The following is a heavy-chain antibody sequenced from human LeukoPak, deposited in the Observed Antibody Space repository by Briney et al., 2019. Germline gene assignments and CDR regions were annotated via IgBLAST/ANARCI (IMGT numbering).Heavy chain of an antibody. CDR1: GFTFSSYE. D-gene: IGHD3-10*01. V-gene: IGHV3-48*03. CDR2: ISSSGSTI. CDR3: AREAVGDHWGHDAFDI. Sequence: GGSLRLSCAASGFTFSSYEMNWVRQAPGKGLEWVSYISSSGSTIHYADSVKGRFTISRDNAKNSLYLQMNSLRAEDTAVYYCAREAVGDHWGHDAFDIWGQGTMVTVSS. J-gene: IGHJ3*02.